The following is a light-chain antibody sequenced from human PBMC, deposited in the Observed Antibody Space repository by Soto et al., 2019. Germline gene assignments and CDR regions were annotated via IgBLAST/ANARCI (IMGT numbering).Light chain of an antibody. CDR3: SSYTSSSTLVV. CDR1: SSDVGGYNY. V-gene: IGLV2-14*01. Sequence: QSVLTQPASVFGSPGQSITISCTGTSSDVGGYNYVSWYQQHPGEAPKLMIYDVSNRPSGVSNRFSGSKSGNTASLTISVLQAEDEADYYCSSYTSSSTLVVFGGGTKVTVL. CDR2: DVS. J-gene: IGLJ2*01.